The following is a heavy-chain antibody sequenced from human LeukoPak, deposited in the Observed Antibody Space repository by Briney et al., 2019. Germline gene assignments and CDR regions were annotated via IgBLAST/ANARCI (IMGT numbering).Heavy chain of an antibody. V-gene: IGHV3-21*01. CDR1: GFTFSIYS. Sequence: GGSLRLSCAASGFTFSIYSMNWVRQAPGKGLEWVSSISSSGSYINYADSLKGRFTISRDNAKNSLYLQMNSLRAEDTAVYYCARDGYYDSSNDFDYWGQGTLVTVSS. J-gene: IGHJ4*02. D-gene: IGHD3-22*01. CDR2: ISSSGSYI. CDR3: ARDGYYDSSNDFDY.